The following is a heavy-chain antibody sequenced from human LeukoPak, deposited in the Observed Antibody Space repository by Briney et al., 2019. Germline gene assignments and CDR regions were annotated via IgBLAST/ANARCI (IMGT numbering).Heavy chain of an antibody. CDR2: IYYSGST. D-gene: IGHD3-22*01. CDR1: GGSISSSSYY. V-gene: IGHV4-39*07. J-gene: IGHJ5*02. CDR3: ARGVTMIGRLRFDP. Sequence: SETLSLTCTVSGGSISSSSYYWGWIRQPPGKGLEWIGSIYYSGSTYYNPPLKSRVTISVDTSKNQFSLKLSSVTAADTAVYYCARGVTMIGRLRFDPWGQGTLVTVSS.